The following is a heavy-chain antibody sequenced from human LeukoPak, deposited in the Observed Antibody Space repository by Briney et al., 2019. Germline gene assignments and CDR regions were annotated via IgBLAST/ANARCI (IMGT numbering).Heavy chain of an antibody. CDR2: IYHSGNT. CDR3: ARGNYGSGSYYVVDFDY. J-gene: IGHJ4*02. CDR1: GDSIKNYY. D-gene: IGHD3-10*01. V-gene: IGHV4-59*01. Sequence: PSETLSLTCTVSGDSIKNYYWSWLRQSPGKGLEWIGYIYHSGNTNYNPSLKSRLTMSIDTSKNQFSLNLNSVTAADTALYYCARGNYGSGSYYVVDFDYWGQGTLVTVSS.